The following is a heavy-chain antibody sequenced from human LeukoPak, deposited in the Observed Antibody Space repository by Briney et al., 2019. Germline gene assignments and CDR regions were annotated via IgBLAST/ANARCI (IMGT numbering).Heavy chain of an antibody. V-gene: IGHV4-59*12. CDR1: GGSISSYY. CDR3: AYYDSSGYYAIDY. D-gene: IGHD3-22*01. CDR2: IYYSGST. Sequence: PSETLSLTCTVSGGSISSYYWSWIRQPPGKGLEWIGYIYYSGSTNYNPSLKSRVTISVDTSKNQFSLKLSSVTAADTAVYYCAYYDSSGYYAIDYWGQGTLVTVSS. J-gene: IGHJ4*02.